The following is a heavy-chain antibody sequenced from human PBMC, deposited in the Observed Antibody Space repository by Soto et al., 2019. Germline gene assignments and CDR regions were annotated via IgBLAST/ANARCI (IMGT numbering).Heavy chain of an antibody. CDR1: GYIFTSYW. CDR3: ARKDYAGNNFDY. Sequence: GESLKISCKGSGYIFTSYWIIWVLHMPGKCLDCIGRIDPIYSYTNYSPSFQGHFTISADKSISTAYLHCIILKASDTAMYYCARKDYAGNNFDYWGQGTLVTVSS. V-gene: IGHV5-10-1*01. D-gene: IGHD4-17*01. J-gene: IGHJ4*02. CDR2: IDPIYSYT.